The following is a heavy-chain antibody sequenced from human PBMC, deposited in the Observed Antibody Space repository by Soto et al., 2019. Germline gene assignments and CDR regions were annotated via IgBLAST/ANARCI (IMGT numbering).Heavy chain of an antibody. CDR2: MNPNSGNT. V-gene: IGHV1-8*01. Sequence: ASVKVSCKASGYTFTSYDINWVRQATGQGLEWMGWMNPNSGNTGYAQKFQSRVTITRNTSISTAYMELNSLRSEDTAVYYCARGLLLDAFDIWGQGTMVTVSS. J-gene: IGHJ3*02. CDR3: ARGLLLDAFDI. CDR1: GYTFTSYD. D-gene: IGHD1-26*01.